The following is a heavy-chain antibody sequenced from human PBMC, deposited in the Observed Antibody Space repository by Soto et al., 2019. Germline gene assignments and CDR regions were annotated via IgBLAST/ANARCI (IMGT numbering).Heavy chain of an antibody. V-gene: IGHV1-69*01. D-gene: IGHD3-22*01. Sequence: QVQLVPSGAEVKKPGSSVKVSCKASGGTFSNYAIDWVRQAPGQWLEWMGGIIPLFGTANYAQKFQGRITITADESTSTAYMELRSLRSEDTAVYYCARGVHYDSSGYYYFYWGQETLVTVSS. CDR1: GGTFSNYA. CDR3: ARGVHYDSSGYYYFY. J-gene: IGHJ4*02. CDR2: IIPLFGTA.